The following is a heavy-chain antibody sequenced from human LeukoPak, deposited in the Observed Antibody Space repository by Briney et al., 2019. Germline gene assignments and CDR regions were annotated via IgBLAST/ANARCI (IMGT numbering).Heavy chain of an antibody. CDR2: IYSGGST. J-gene: IGHJ6*02. Sequence: PGGSLRLSCAASGFTFSTYWMSWVRQAPGKGLEWVSVIYSGGSTFYADSVKGRFTISRDNSKNTLYLEMNSLRAEDTAVYYCARDRMRYYGMDVWGQGTKVTVSS. CDR1: GFTFSTYW. V-gene: IGHV3-53*01. CDR3: ARDRMRYYGMDV.